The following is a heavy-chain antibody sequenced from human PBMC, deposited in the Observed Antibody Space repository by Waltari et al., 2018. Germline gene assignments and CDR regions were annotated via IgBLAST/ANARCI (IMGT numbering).Heavy chain of an antibody. CDR1: GFRLSDHY. J-gene: IGHJ3*02. V-gene: IGHV3-72*01. Sequence: EVQVVESGGGLVQPGGSLRVSCAASGFRLSDHYMDWVRQAPGKGREWVGRTGDKFSSYSTEYAASVKGRFSISRDESKNSLYLQMNSLNTEDTAVYYCARERSGSVRGEAFDIWGQGTLVTVSS. CDR2: TGDKFSSYST. CDR3: ARERSGSVRGEAFDI. D-gene: IGHD3-16*01.